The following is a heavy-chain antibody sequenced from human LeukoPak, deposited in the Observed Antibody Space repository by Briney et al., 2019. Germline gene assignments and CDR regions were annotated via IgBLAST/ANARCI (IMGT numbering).Heavy chain of an antibody. J-gene: IGHJ6*03. CDR3: ARLVETYYYYYYMDV. CDR1: GGSISSSSYY. Sequence: PSETLSLTCTVSGGSISSSSYYWGWIRQPPGKGLEWIGSIYYSGSTYYNPSLKSRVTISVDTSKNQFSLKLSSVTAADTAVYYCARLVETYYYYYYMDVWGKGTTVTVSS. CDR2: IYYSGST. D-gene: IGHD6-6*01. V-gene: IGHV4-39*01.